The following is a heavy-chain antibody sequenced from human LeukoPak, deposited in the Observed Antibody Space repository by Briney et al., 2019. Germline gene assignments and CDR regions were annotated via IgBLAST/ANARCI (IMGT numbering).Heavy chain of an antibody. D-gene: IGHD2-2*01. CDR2: IYSGGST. J-gene: IGHJ3*02. Sequence: PGGSLRLSCAASGFTVSNNYMSWVRQAPGKGLEWDSVIYSGGSTYYADSVKGRFTISRDNSKNTLYLQMNSLRAEDTAVYYCVRLRVPAASYAFDIWGQGTMVTVSS. CDR1: GFTVSNNY. V-gene: IGHV3-53*01. CDR3: VRLRVPAASYAFDI.